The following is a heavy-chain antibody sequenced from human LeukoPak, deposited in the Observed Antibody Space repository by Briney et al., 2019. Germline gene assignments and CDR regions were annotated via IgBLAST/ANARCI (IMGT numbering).Heavy chain of an antibody. Sequence: GGSLRLSCAASGFTFSDYYMSWIRQAPGMGLEWVSYISSSGSTIYYADSVKGRFTISRHNAKNSLYLQMNSLRAEDTAVYYCAREGRTTPDYYFDYWGQGTLVTVSS. CDR1: GFTFSDYY. CDR3: AREGRTTPDYYFDY. CDR2: ISSSGSTI. J-gene: IGHJ4*02. D-gene: IGHD1-1*01. V-gene: IGHV3-11*01.